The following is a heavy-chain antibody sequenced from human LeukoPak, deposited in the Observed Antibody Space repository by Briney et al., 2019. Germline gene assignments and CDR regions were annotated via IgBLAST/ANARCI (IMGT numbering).Heavy chain of an antibody. D-gene: IGHD2-2*01. CDR2: ISSSGSTI. V-gene: IGHV3-48*03. Sequence: PGGSLRLSCAASGFTFSSYEMNWVRQAPGKGLEWVSYISSSGSTIYYADSVKGRFTISRDNAKNSLYLQMNSLRAEDTAVYYCARGYCSSTSCYPTSPFDPWGQGTLVTVSS. J-gene: IGHJ5*02. CDR1: GFTFSSYE. CDR3: ARGYCSSTSCYPTSPFDP.